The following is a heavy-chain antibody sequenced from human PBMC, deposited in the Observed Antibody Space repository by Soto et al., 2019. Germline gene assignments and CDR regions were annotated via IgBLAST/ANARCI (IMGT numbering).Heavy chain of an antibody. CDR3: AREIVESAQVPITGDA. CDR1: GFTFRNYA. V-gene: IGHV3-23*01. CDR2: ISGSGAMT. D-gene: IGHD3-16*02. Sequence: PGGSLRLSCAASGFTFRNYAMTWVRQAPGKGLEWVSGISGSGAMTYYADSVKDHFTISRDNSKNTLYLQMNTLRAEDTAIYYCAREIVESAQVPITGDAWGQGSLVTVSS. J-gene: IGHJ5*02.